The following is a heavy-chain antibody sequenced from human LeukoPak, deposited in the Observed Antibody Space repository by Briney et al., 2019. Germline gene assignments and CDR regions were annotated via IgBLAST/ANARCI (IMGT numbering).Heavy chain of an antibody. V-gene: IGHV3-21*01. CDR2: ISTSSSYI. CDR3: AREEQGTMVRRVSTYYFDY. Sequence: GGSLRLSCAASGFTFSTYSMNWVRQAPGKGLEWVSSISTSSSYIYYADSVKGRFTISRDNAKNSLYLQMNSLRAEDTAVYYCAREEQGTMVRRVSTYYFDYWGQGTLVTVSS. D-gene: IGHD3-10*01. CDR1: GFTFSTYS. J-gene: IGHJ4*02.